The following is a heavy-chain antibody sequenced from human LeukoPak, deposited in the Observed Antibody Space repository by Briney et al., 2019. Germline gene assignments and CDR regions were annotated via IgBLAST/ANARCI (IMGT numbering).Heavy chain of an antibody. V-gene: IGHV3-23*01. CDR3: AGRVTGYSSGYVY. D-gene: IGHD5-18*01. CDR1: GFTFSNYA. J-gene: IGHJ4*02. CDR2: ISGSAGKI. Sequence: GGSLRLSCVASGFTFSNYAMSWVRQAPGEGLDWVSVISGSAGKIRYAGSVKGRFTISRDNSENTVYLQMNNLRAEDTAVYYCAGRVTGYSSGYVYWGQGTLVTVSS.